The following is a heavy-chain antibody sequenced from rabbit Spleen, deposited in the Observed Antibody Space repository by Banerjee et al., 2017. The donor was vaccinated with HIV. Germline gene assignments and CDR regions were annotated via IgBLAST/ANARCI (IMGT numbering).Heavy chain of an antibody. D-gene: IGHD6-1*01. CDR1: GFILSSSYW. Sequence: QSLEESGGDLVKPGASLTLTCTASGFILSSSYWICWVRQAPGKGLEWIACIYAGSSGSTYYAGWAKGRFTTSKTSSTTVTLQMTSLPAADTATYFCARRSYYNGYGYGMWGPGTLVTVS. CDR3: ARRSYYNGYGYGM. J-gene: IGHJ4*01. V-gene: IGHV1S40*01. CDR2: IYAGSSGST.